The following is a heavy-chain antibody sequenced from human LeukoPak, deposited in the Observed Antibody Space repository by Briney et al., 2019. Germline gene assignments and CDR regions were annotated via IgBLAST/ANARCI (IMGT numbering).Heavy chain of an antibody. CDR1: GYTFTSYD. J-gene: IGHJ6*02. V-gene: IGHV1-8*01. CDR3: ARVTVLFGGGFFGTAIAYYGMDV. Sequence: ASVKVSCKASGYTFTSYDINWVRQATGQGLEWMGWMNPNSGNTGYAQKFQGRVTMTRNTSISTAYMELSSLRSEDTAVYYCARVTVLFGGGFFGTAIAYYGMDVWGQGTTVTVSS. CDR2: MNPNSGNT. D-gene: IGHD2-21*01.